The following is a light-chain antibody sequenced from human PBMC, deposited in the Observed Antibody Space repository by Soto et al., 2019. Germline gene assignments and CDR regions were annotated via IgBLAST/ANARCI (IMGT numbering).Light chain of an antibody. V-gene: IGLV1-40*01. CDR2: GNS. CDR3: QSYDSSRSGSKV. Sequence: QSVLTQPPSVSGAPGQRVTISCTGSSSNIGAGYDVHWYQQLPGTAPKLLIYGNSNRPSGVPDRFSGSKSGTSASLAITGLQAEDEADYYCQSYDSSRSGSKVFGGGTQLTVL. J-gene: IGLJ3*02. CDR1: SSNIGAGYD.